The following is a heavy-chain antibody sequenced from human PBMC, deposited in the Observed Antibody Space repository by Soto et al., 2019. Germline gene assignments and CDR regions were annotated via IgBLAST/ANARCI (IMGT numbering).Heavy chain of an antibody. D-gene: IGHD3-3*01. CDR3: ARGEPRFMEWLLLSEYFDP. V-gene: IGHV4-34*01. CDR1: GGSFSSYY. J-gene: IGHJ5*02. Sequence: SETLSLTCAVYGGSFSSYYWSWIRQPPGKGLEWIGVINHSGSTNYDPSLKSRVTISIDTSKNQVSLTLRSVTAADTAVYYCARGEPRFMEWLLLSEYFDPWGQGTLVT. CDR2: INHSGST.